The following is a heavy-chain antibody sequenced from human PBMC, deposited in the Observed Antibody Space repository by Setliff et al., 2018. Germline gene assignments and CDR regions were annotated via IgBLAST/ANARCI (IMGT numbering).Heavy chain of an antibody. CDR2: ISAYNGNT. D-gene: IGHD6-13*01. CDR1: GYTFTSDG. V-gene: IGHV1-18*01. J-gene: IGHJ4*02. Sequence: ASVKVSCKASGYTFTSDGISGVRQAPGQGLEWMGWISAYNGNTNYAQKLQGRVTMTTDTSTSTAYMELRSLRSDDTAVYYCARDPHPGSIAAAGSGYWGQGTLVTVSS. CDR3: ARDPHPGSIAAAGSGY.